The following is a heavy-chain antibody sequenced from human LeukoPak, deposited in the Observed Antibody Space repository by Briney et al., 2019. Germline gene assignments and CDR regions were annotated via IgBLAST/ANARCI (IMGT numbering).Heavy chain of an antibody. CDR3: ARRSGSYYTSDY. CDR1: GYTFTSYG. Sequence: SCKASGYTFTSYGISWVRQAPGKGLEWISYISSGSSSIYYADSVKGRFTISRDNAKNSLYLQMNSLRAEDTAVYYCARRSGSYYTSDYWGQGTLVTVSS. J-gene: IGHJ4*02. V-gene: IGHV3-48*01. D-gene: IGHD3-10*01. CDR2: ISSGSSSI.